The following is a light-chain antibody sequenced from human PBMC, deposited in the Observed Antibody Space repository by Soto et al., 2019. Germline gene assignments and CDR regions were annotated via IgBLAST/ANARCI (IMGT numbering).Light chain of an antibody. CDR3: AAWDDTLDGHGV. CDR2: SNN. Sequence: QSVLTQPPSASGTPGQRVTISCSGSSSNIGVNTVNWYQQLPGTTPKLLIYSNNQRPSGVPDRFSGSKPGTSASLAISGLQSEDEAHYYCAAWDDTLDGHGVFGGGTQLTVL. CDR1: SSNIGVNT. V-gene: IGLV1-44*01. J-gene: IGLJ2*01.